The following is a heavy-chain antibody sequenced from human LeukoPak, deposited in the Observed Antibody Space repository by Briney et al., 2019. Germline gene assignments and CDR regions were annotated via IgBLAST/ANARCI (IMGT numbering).Heavy chain of an antibody. Sequence: SETLSLTCTVSGGSTSSSSYYWGWIRQPPGKGLEWIGSIYYSGSTYYNPSLKSRVTISVDTSKNQFSLKLSSVTAADTAVYYCASKRYDFWSGYYTSFDYWGQGTLVTVSS. V-gene: IGHV4-39*07. CDR3: ASKRYDFWSGYYTSFDY. D-gene: IGHD3-3*01. CDR1: GGSTSSSSYY. CDR2: IYYSGST. J-gene: IGHJ4*02.